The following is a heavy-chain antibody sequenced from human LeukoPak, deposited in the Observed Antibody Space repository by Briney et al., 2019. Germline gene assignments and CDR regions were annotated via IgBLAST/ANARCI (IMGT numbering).Heavy chain of an antibody. D-gene: IGHD3-10*01. CDR3: ARDSGTTGEVKFDP. CDR2: INHSGST. V-gene: IGHV4-34*01. J-gene: IGHJ5*02. CDR1: GGSFSGYY. Sequence: SEALSLTCAVYGGSFSGYYWSWIRQPPGKGLEWIGEINHSGSTNYNPSLKSRVTISVDTSKNQFSLKLSSVTAADTAVYYCARDSGTTGEVKFDPWGQGTLVTVSS.